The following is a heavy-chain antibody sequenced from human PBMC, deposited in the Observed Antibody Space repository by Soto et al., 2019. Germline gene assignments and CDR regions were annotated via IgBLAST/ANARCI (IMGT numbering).Heavy chain of an antibody. V-gene: IGHV4-59*11. J-gene: IGHJ6*02. CDR2: IYYRGST. Sequence: SETLSLTCTVSGGSISSHYWSWVRQAPGKGLEWIGHIYYRGSTSYNPSLRSRSTISVDTSNNQFSLKLNSVTTADTAVYYCARDGREASGMDVWGQGTKVIVSS. D-gene: IGHD1-26*01. CDR3: ARDGREASGMDV. CDR1: GGSISSHY.